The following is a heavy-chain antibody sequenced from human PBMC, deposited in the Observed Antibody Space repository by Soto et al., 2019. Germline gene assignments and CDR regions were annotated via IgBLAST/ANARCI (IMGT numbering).Heavy chain of an antibody. V-gene: IGHV3-48*03. CDR3: ASMIFGVVNDYSYYGMDV. CDR1: GFSFSSYE. Sequence: LRLSCAASGFSFSSYEMNYVRQAPGKGLEWVSYISSSGTTIYYAGSVKGRFTISRDNAKNSLYLQMNSLRAEDTAVYYCASMIFGVVNDYSYYGMDVWGQGTTVTVSS. J-gene: IGHJ6*02. CDR2: ISSSGTTI. D-gene: IGHD3-3*01.